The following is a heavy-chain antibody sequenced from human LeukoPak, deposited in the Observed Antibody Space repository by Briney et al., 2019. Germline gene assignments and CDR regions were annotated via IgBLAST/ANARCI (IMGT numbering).Heavy chain of an antibody. CDR3: ARLLGYSYGNDAFDI. CDR1: GFTFSSYD. J-gene: IGHJ3*02. V-gene: IGHV3-13*01. D-gene: IGHD5-18*01. Sequence: GGSLRLSCVASGFTFSSYDMHWVRQGPGKGLEWVSAIGTAYDTYYAGSVKGRFTISRENAENSLYLQMNSLRAGDTAVYYCARLLGYSYGNDAFDIWGQGTMVTVSS. CDR2: IGTAYDT.